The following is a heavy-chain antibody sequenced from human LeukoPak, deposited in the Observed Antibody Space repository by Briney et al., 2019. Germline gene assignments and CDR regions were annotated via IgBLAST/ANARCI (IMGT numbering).Heavy chain of an antibody. V-gene: IGHV3-7*03. J-gene: IGHJ3*01. D-gene: IGHD6-6*01. CDR3: ARSSYSSSSSV. Sequence: GGSLRLSCAVSGFTFSGFWMSWSRQAPGKGLEWVASINSDGSEGYYADVVKGRFTISRDNAKDSLYLQINSLRAEDTAVYYCARSSYSSSSSVWGQGTMVTVSS. CDR1: GFTFSGFW. CDR2: INSDGSEG.